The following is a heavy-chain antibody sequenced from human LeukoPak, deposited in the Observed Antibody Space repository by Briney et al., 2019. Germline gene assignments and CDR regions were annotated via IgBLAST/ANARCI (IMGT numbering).Heavy chain of an antibody. CDR1: GFTFSSYA. J-gene: IGHJ4*02. V-gene: IGHV3-64*01. CDR2: ISSNGGST. CDR3: ARGLVAAAGTDFDY. Sequence: GGSLRLSCAASGFTFSSYAMHWVRQAPGKGLEYGSAISSNGGSTYYANSVKGRFTISRDNSKNTLYLQMGSLRAEDMAVYYCARGLVAAAGTDFDYWGQGTLVTVSS. D-gene: IGHD6-13*01.